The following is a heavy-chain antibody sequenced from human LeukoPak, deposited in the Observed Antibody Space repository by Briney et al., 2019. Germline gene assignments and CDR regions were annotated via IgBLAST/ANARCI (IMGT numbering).Heavy chain of an antibody. J-gene: IGHJ5*02. CDR3: ARGPYGTPDWFDP. V-gene: IGHV4-4*07. D-gene: IGHD1-26*01. CDR1: GGSISSYY. Sequence: SETLSLTCTVSGGSISSYYRSWIRQPAGKGLEWIGRIYTSGSTNYNPSLKSRVTISVDKSKNQFSLKLSSVTAADTAVYYCARGPYGTPDWFDPWGQGTLVTVSS. CDR2: IYTSGST.